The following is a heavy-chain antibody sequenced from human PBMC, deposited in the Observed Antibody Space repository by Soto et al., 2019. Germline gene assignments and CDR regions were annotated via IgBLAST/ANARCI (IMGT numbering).Heavy chain of an antibody. CDR3: AKGKTSGWYYFDY. D-gene: IGHD6-19*01. J-gene: IGHJ4*02. CDR2: ISASGRDT. Sequence: PGGSLRLSCVASGFTFSNYAMRWVRQAPGKGLEWVSGISASGRDTYYADSVKDRFTISRDSFKNTLYLQMNSLRAEDTGTYYCAKGKTSGWYYFDYWGQGALVTVSS. CDR1: GFTFSNYA. V-gene: IGHV3-23*01.